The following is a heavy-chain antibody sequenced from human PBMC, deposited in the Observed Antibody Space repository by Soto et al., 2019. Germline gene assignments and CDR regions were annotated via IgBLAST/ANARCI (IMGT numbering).Heavy chain of an antibody. Sequence: QVQLVESGGGVVQPGRSLRLSCAASGFTFRSYGMHWVRQAPGKGLEWVAVISYDGNEKSYIDSVEGRFTISRDNSKNTLSLHMKSLRDEDTAVYYCAKEFGQGPYYYYGVDVWGQGTTVTVSS. CDR3: AKEFGQGPYYYYGVDV. J-gene: IGHJ6*02. D-gene: IGHD3-10*01. CDR2: ISYDGNEK. V-gene: IGHV3-30*18. CDR1: GFTFRSYG.